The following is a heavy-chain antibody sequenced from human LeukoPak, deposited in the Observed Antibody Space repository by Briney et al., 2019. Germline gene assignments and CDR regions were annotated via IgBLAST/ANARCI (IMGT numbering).Heavy chain of an antibody. J-gene: IGHJ4*02. CDR1: GGSFSGYY. CDR3: ARVCRSTSCYD. Sequence: SETLSLTCAVYGGSFSGYYWSWIRQPPGKGLEWIGEINHSGSTNYNPSLKSRVTISVDMSKNQFSLKLSSATAADTAVYYCARVCRSTSCYDWGQGTLVTVSS. D-gene: IGHD2-2*01. CDR2: INHSGST. V-gene: IGHV4-34*01.